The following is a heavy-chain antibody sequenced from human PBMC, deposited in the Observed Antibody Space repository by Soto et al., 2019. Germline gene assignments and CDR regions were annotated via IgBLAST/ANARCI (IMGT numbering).Heavy chain of an antibody. V-gene: IGHV3-33*01. CDR1: GFTFSSYG. CDR3: APWGIAAGGFDY. J-gene: IGHJ4*02. D-gene: IGHD6-13*01. Sequence: GGSLRLSCAASGFTFSSYGMHWVRQAPGKGLEWVAVIWYDGSNKYYADSVKGRFTISRDNSKNTLYLQMNSLRAEDTAVYYCAPWGIAAGGFDYWGQGTLVTVSS. CDR2: IWYDGSNK.